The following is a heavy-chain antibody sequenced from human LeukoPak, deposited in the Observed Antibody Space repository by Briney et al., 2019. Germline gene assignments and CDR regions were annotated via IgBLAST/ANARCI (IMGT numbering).Heavy chain of an antibody. CDR2: IYYSGTT. CDR3: ARHCDSNNHYHYGMDV. J-gene: IGHJ6*02. V-gene: IGHV4-39*01. CDR1: GGSISTSGYY. D-gene: IGHD2/OR15-2a*01. Sequence: PSETLSLTCTVSGGSISTSGYYWRWIRQPPGKGLEWIGTIYYSGTTNYNPSLKSRVAISVDTSKNQFSLKLNSVTAADTAVYYCARHCDSNNHYHYGMDVWGQGTTVTVSS.